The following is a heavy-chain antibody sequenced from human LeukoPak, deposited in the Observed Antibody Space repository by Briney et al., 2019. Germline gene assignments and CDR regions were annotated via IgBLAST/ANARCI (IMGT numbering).Heavy chain of an antibody. J-gene: IGHJ5*02. V-gene: IGHV1-58*01. CDR2: IVIGSGNT. D-gene: IGHD3-16*01. CDR3: AEGGRQKLLFDP. Sequence: ASVNVTCKASGFTFTSSAVQWLRQARAQRLEWIGCIVIGSGNTNYAQKFQERVIITMDMSTSKHYIELNSLRSEDRAVYYCAEGGRQKLLFDPWGQGTLVTVSS. CDR1: GFTFTSSA.